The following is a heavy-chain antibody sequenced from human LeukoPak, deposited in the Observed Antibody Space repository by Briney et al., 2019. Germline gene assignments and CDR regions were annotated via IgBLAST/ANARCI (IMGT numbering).Heavy chain of an antibody. CDR1: GGSISSGGYY. D-gene: IGHD2-21*02. J-gene: IGHJ4*02. V-gene: IGHV4-31*03. Sequence: SQTLSLTCTVSGGSISSGGYYWSWIRQHPGKGLEWIGYIYYSGSTYYNPSLKSRVTISVDTSKNQFSLKLSSVTAADTAVYYCARFSVVTASSIDYWGQGTLVTVSS. CDR3: ARFSVVTASSIDY. CDR2: IYYSGST.